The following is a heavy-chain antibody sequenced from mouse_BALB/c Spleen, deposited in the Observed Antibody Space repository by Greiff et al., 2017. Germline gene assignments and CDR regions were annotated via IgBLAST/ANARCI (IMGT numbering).Heavy chain of an antibody. V-gene: IGHV2-9*02. Sequence: VQVVESGPGLVAPSQSLSITCTVSGFSLTSYGVHWVRQPPGKGLEWLGVIWAGGSTNYNSALMSRLSISKDNSKSQVFLKMNSLQTDDTAMYYCARGGLTGPAWFAYWGQGTLVTVSA. J-gene: IGHJ3*01. CDR2: IWAGGST. D-gene: IGHD4-1*01. CDR3: ARGGLTGPAWFAY. CDR1: GFSLTSYG.